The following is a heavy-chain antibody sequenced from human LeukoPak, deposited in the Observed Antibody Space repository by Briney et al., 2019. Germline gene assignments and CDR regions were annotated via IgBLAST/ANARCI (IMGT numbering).Heavy chain of an antibody. D-gene: IGHD6-6*01. J-gene: IGHJ4*02. CDR3: ARGHGSSSDY. Sequence: ASVKVSCETSGYTFTSYGINWVRQAPGQGLEWMGWISVYNGNTNYAQKLQGRVTMTTDTSTNTAYMELRSLKSDDTAVYYCARGHGSSSDYWGQGTLSPSPQ. CDR2: ISVYNGNT. CDR1: GYTFTSYG. V-gene: IGHV1-18*01.